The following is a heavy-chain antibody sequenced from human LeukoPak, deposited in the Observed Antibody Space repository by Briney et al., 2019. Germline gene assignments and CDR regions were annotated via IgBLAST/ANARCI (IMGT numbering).Heavy chain of an antibody. V-gene: IGHV3-21*01. CDR1: GFTFSSYS. D-gene: IGHD6-6*01. J-gene: IGHJ4*02. CDR3: ARDHNRYSSSSEVDY. CDR2: IRSSSSYI. Sequence: PGGSLRLSCAASGFTFSSYSMNWVRQAPGKGLEWVSSIRSSSSYIYYADSVKGRFTISRDNAKNSLYLQMNSLRAEDTAVYYCARDHNRYSSSSEVDYWGQGTLVTVSS.